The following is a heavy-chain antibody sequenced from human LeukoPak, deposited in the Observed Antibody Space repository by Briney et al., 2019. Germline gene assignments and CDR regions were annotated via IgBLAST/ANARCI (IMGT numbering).Heavy chain of an antibody. D-gene: IGHD6-13*01. CDR1: GYTFTGYY. Sequence: ASVKVSCKVSGYTFTGYYMHWVRQAPGQGLEWMGWINPNSGGTNYAQKFQGWVTMTRDTSISTAYMELSRLRSDDTAMYYCARDRGGAAAAAVYYFDYWGQGTLVTVSS. V-gene: IGHV1-2*04. CDR3: ARDRGGAAAAAVYYFDY. J-gene: IGHJ4*02. CDR2: INPNSGGT.